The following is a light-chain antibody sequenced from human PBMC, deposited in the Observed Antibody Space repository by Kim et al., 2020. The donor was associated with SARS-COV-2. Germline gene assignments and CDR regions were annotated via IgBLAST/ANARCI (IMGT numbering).Light chain of an antibody. Sequence: PGQRVTISCSGSNSNIENNYVSWYQQFPGTAPKLLIYDNNNRPSGTPDRFSGSKSGTSATLVITGLQTGDEADYYCGTWDSSLSAVVFGGGTQLTVL. CDR1: NSNIENNY. CDR3: GTWDSSLSAVV. V-gene: IGLV1-51*01. J-gene: IGLJ3*02. CDR2: DNN.